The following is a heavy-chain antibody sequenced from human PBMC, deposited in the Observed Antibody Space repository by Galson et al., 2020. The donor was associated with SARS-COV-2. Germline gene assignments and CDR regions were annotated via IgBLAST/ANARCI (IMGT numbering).Heavy chain of an antibody. CDR2: ISGSGGTT. J-gene: IGHJ4*02. D-gene: IGHD6-19*01. Sequence: GGSLRLSCAASGFTFSNYAMSWVRQAPGKGLEWVSAISGSGGTTFYADSVKGRFTISRDNSKNTLYLQMKSLRAEDTAVYFCAKDRGRIAVAGGDSWGQGTLVTISS. CDR3: AKDRGRIAVAGGDS. CDR1: GFTFSNYA. V-gene: IGHV3-23*01.